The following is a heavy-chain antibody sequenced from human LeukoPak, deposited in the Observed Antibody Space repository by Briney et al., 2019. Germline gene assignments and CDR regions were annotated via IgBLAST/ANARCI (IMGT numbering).Heavy chain of an antibody. CDR1: GFTFSSYW. CDR2: IKQDGSEK. V-gene: IGHV3-7*03. Sequence: RGSLRLSCAASGFTFSSYWMSWVRQAPGKGLEWVANIKQDGSEKSYVDSVKGRFTISRDNAKNSLYLQMNSLRAEDTAVYYCAKPSYCSGGSCYSYFDYWGQGTLVTVSS. J-gene: IGHJ4*02. CDR3: AKPSYCSGGSCYSYFDY. D-gene: IGHD2-15*01.